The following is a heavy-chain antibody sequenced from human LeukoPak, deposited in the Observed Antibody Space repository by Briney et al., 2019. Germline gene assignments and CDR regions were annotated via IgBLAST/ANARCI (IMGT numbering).Heavy chain of an antibody. CDR1: GFTFSSYD. V-gene: IGHV3-13*01. CDR3: ARSRFIRYFDWLLSPGTFDI. D-gene: IGHD3-9*01. Sequence: GGYLRLSCAASGFTFSSYDMHWVRQATGKGLEWVSAIGTAGDTYYPGSVKGRFTISRENAKNSLYLQMNSLRAGDTAVYYCARSRFIRYFDWLLSPGTFDIWGQGTMVTVSS. CDR2: IGTAGDT. J-gene: IGHJ3*02.